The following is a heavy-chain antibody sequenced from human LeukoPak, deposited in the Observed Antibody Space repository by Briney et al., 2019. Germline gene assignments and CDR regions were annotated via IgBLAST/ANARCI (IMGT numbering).Heavy chain of an antibody. J-gene: IGHJ4*02. CDR3: ARLQNSGIAVAD. CDR2: IYYSGST. CDR1: GGSISSGGYY. V-gene: IGHV4-61*08. Sequence: SETLSLTCTVSGGSISSGGYYWSWIRQHPGKGLEWIGYIYYSGSTNYSPSLKSRVTISVDTSKSQCSLKLSSVTDADTAVYYCARLQNSGIAVADWGQGTLVTVSS. D-gene: IGHD6-19*01.